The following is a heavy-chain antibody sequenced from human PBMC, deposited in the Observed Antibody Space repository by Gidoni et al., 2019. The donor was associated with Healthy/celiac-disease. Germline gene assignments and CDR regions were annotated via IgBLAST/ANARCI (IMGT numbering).Heavy chain of an antibody. J-gene: IGHJ4*02. CDR1: GFTFSSYW. V-gene: IGHV3-7*03. D-gene: IGHD3-16*01. CDR2: IKQDGSEK. Sequence: EVQLVESGGGLVQPGGSLRLSCAASGFTFSSYWMSWVRQAPGKGLEWVANIKQDGSEKYYVDSVKGRFTISRDNAKNSLYLQMNSLRAEDTAVYYCARESDRSYYDYVWGSYPLVGWGQGTLVTVSS. CDR3: ARESDRSYYDYVWGSYPLVG.